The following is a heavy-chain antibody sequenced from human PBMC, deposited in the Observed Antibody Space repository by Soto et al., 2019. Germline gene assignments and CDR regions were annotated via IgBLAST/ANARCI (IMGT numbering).Heavy chain of an antibody. CDR3: ARWIGYSYGFDY. Sequence: GGSLRLSCAASGFTFSSYSMNWVRQAPGKGLEWVSSISSSSSYIYYADSVKGRFTISRDNAKNSLYLQMNSLRAEDTAVYYCARWIGYSYGFDYWGQGTLVTVSS. J-gene: IGHJ4*02. CDR2: ISSSSSYI. D-gene: IGHD5-18*01. V-gene: IGHV3-21*01. CDR1: GFTFSSYS.